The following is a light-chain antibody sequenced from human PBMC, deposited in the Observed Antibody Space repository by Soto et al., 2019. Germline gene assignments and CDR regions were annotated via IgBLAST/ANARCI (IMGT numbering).Light chain of an antibody. CDR2: GNS. J-gene: IGLJ2*01. V-gene: IGLV1-40*01. CDR3: QSYDSSLSGSVV. CDR1: SSNIGAGYV. Sequence: QSVLTQPPSVSGAPGQRVTISCTGSSSNIGAGYVVHWYQQLPGTAPKLLIYGNSNRPSGVPDRFSGSKSGTSASLAITGLQAEDEADYYGQSYDSSLSGSVVFGGGTKLTVL.